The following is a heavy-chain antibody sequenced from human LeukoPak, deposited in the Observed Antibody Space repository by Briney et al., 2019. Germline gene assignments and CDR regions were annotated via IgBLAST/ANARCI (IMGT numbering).Heavy chain of an antibody. V-gene: IGHV1-2*02. D-gene: IGHD3-10*01. J-gene: IGHJ4*02. CDR1: GYTFTAYH. Sequence: GASVRVSCKTSGYTFTAYHIHWMRLAPGQGLEWMGWINPRIDETTFAPKFQGRVAMTTDTSLTTAYMELSSLTCDDTAVYFCATEGSYFLTSFDHWGLGTLVTVSS. CDR2: INPRIDET. CDR3: ATEGSYFLTSFDH.